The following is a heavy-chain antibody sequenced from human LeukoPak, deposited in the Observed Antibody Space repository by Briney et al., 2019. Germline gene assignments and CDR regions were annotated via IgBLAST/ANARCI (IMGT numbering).Heavy chain of an antibody. D-gene: IGHD3-3*01. CDR3: ARAHYDFWSGYSDY. Sequence: PSETLSLTCAVYGGSFSGYYWSWIRQPPGKGLEWIGEINHSGSTNYNPSLKSRVTISVDTSKNQCSLKLSSVTAADTAVYYCARAHYDFWSGYSDYWGQGTLVTVSS. CDR1: GGSFSGYY. CDR2: INHSGST. J-gene: IGHJ4*02. V-gene: IGHV4-34*01.